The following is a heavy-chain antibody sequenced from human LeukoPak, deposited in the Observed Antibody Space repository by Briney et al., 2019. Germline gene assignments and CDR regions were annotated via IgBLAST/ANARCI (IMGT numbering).Heavy chain of an antibody. CDR3: ARRIAAAGTNWFDP. D-gene: IGHD6-13*01. V-gene: IGHV4-38-2*01. J-gene: IGHJ5*02. CDR2: IYHSGST. CDR1: GYSISSGYY. Sequence: SETLSLTCAVSGYSISSGYYWGWIRQPPGKGLEWIGSIYHSGSTYYNPSLKSRVTISVDTSKNQFSLKLSSVTGADTAVYYCARRIAAAGTNWFDPWGQGTLVTVSS.